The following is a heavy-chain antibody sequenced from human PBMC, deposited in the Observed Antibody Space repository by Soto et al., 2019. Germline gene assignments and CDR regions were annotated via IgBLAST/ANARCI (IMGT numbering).Heavy chain of an antibody. CDR1: GFTFSNYG. D-gene: IGHD2-2*01. J-gene: IGHJ3*01. V-gene: IGHV3-33*01. Sequence: QVQLVESGGGVVQPGTSLRLSCVASGFTFSNYGIHWVRQAPGRGLEWVAVIWHDGSQKYLTDSVRGRFTISRDNSKNTVYLHMNSLRGEDTAVYYCEGRDAPFHVWGRGTMVTVSS. CDR2: IWHDGSQK. CDR3: EGRDAPFHV.